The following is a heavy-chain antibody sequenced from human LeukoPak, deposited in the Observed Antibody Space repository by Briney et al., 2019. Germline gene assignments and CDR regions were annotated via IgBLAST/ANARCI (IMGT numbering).Heavy chain of an antibody. V-gene: IGHV4-59*01. J-gene: IGHJ5*02. D-gene: IGHD3-3*01. Sequence: SGTLSLTCTVSGDSISSYYWSWIRQPPGTGLEWIGYILMSGIIQTIPSLTSRVTISISAYTNQIYLKMNSVTAADTAVYYCARGGTSALEWFGPWGQGTLVTVS. CDR1: GDSISSYY. CDR3: ARGGTSALEWFGP. CDR2: ILMSGII.